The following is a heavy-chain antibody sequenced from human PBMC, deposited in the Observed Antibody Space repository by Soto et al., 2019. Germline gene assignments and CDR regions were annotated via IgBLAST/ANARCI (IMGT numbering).Heavy chain of an antibody. J-gene: IGHJ6*03. CDR3: TTPFTVTTGYYMDV. CDR1: GFTFSNAW. CDR2: IKSKTDGGTT. V-gene: IGHV3-15*01. Sequence: GESLKISCAASGFTFSNAWMSWVRQAPGKGLDWVGRIKSKTDGGTTDYAAPVKGRFTISRDDSKNTLYLQMNSLKTEDTAVYYCTTPFTVTTGYYMDVWGKGTTVTVSS. D-gene: IGHD4-4*01.